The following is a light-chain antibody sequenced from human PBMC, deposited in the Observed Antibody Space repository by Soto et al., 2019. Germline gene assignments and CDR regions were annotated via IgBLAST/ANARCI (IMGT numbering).Light chain of an antibody. J-gene: IGLJ2*01. Sequence: QSALTQPASVSGSPGQSITISCTGTTSDVGGYDYVSWYQQHPGKAPRVIIYEISNRPSGVSSRFSGSKSGNTASLTISGLQAEDESDYYCSSYTTSHTLVFGGGTKLTVL. CDR2: EIS. V-gene: IGLV2-14*01. CDR1: TSDVGGYDY. CDR3: SSYTTSHTLV.